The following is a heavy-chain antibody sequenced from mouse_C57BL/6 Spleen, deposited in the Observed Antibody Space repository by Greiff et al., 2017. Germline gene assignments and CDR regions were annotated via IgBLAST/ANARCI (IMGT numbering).Heavy chain of an antibody. CDR3: ARQGVSTTGYYFDY. CDR2: ISRGGSYT. Sequence: EVQLVESGGDLVKPGGSLKLSCAASGFTFSSYGMSWVRQTPDQRLEWVATISRGGSYTYYPDSVKGRFTISRDNAKNTLYLQMSSLTSEDTAMYYFARQGVSTTGYYFDYWGQGTTLTVSS. CDR1: GFTFSSYG. V-gene: IGHV5-6*01. D-gene: IGHD2-4*01. J-gene: IGHJ2*01.